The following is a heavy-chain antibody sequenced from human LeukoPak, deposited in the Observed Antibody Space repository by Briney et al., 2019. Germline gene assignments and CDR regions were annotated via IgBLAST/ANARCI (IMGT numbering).Heavy chain of an antibody. CDR2: IYSGGST. V-gene: IGHV3-53*01. D-gene: IGHD6-13*01. CDR1: GFTVSSNY. J-gene: IGHJ4*02. CDR3: ARGPYSSSWYTAEVAYFDY. Sequence: GGSLRLSCAASGFTVSSNYMSWVRQAPGKGLEWVSVIYSGGSTYYADSVKGRFTISRDNSKSTLYLQMNSLRAEDTAVYYCARGPYSSSWYTAEVAYFDYWGQGTLVTVSS.